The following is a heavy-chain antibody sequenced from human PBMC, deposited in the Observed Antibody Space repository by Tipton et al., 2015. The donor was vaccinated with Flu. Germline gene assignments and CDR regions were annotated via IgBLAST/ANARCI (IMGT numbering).Heavy chain of an antibody. J-gene: IGHJ4*02. CDR2: MSASGSS. CDR1: GGSISSGSYY. CDR3: SRGSGSGTDVTFYF. D-gene: IGHD3-10*01. Sequence: TLSLTCTVSGGSISSGSYYWGWIRQPAGKGLEWIGRMSASGSSKYKPSLKSRVTMSVDTSKNQFSLRLTSVTSPDTAVYYGSRGSGSGTDVTFYFWGQGTLVTVSS. V-gene: IGHV4-61*02.